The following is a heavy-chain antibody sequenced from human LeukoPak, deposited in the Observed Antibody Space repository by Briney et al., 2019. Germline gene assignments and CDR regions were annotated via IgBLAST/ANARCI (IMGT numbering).Heavy chain of an antibody. CDR3: ARDISPTLRLGGDYYYYGMDV. D-gene: IGHD3-16*01. Sequence: ASVKVSCKASGYTFTGYYIHWARQAPGQGLEWMGWINPNSGGINYAQKFQGRVTMTRDTSISTAYMELSRLRSDDTAVYYCARDISPTLRLGGDYYYYGMDVWGQGTTVTVSS. CDR2: INPNSGGI. V-gene: IGHV1-2*02. J-gene: IGHJ6*02. CDR1: GYTFTGYY.